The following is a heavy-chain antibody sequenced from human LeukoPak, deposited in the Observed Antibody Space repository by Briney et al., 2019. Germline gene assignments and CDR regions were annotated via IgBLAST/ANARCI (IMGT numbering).Heavy chain of an antibody. CDR3: ARTSSSGLVGGYYFDY. J-gene: IGHJ4*02. V-gene: IGHV4-38-2*02. D-gene: IGHD6-19*01. CDR2: IHHSGST. Sequence: SETLSLTCTVSGYFISSGYYWGWIRQPPGRALRGFGSIHHSGSTYYNPSLKSRVTISVDTSKNQFSLKLSSVTAADTAVYYCARTSSSGLVGGYYFDYWGQGTLVTVSS. CDR1: GYFISSGYY.